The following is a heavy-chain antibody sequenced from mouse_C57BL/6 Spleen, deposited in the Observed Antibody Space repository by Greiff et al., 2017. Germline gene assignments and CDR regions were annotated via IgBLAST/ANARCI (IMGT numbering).Heavy chain of an antibody. Sequence: VQLQESGAELARPGASVKLSCKASGYTFTSYGISWVKQRTGQGLEWIGEIYPRSGNTYYNEKFKGKATLTADKSSSTAYMELRSLTSEDSAVYFCAREDTRAAYWGQGTLVTVSA. V-gene: IGHV1-81*01. CDR3: AREDTRAAY. CDR1: GYTFTSYG. J-gene: IGHJ3*01. D-gene: IGHD3-1*01. CDR2: IYPRSGNT.